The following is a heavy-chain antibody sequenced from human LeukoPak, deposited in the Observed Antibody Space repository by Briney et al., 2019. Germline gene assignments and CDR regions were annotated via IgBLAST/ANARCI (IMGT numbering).Heavy chain of an antibody. J-gene: IGHJ3*01. Sequence: PGGSLRLSCVASGITFRNYAVTWVRQAPGKGLEWVSSITGSGDTRRYADSVKGRFTISRDNSVDTLYLQMNSLSAEDTAIYYCGKDSNGDYIGAFDFWGRGTMVTVSS. V-gene: IGHV3-23*01. CDR3: GKDSNGDYIGAFDF. D-gene: IGHD4-17*01. CDR1: GITFRNYA. CDR2: ITGSGDTR.